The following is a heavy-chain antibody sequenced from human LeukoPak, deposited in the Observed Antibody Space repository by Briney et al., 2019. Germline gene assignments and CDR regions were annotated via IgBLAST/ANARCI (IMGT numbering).Heavy chain of an antibody. CDR2: IYYTEST. J-gene: IGHJ6*03. CDR1: GRSISSYY. CDR3: ARARVLGSNYSYYMDV. Sequence: PSETLSLTCTVSGRSISSYYWTWIPRPPGGGLEGIGYIYYTESTNYNTSLTSRLTMSVDTSNTQFSLKLNSVTAADTAVYYCARARVLGSNYSYYMDVWGKGTTVTVS. D-gene: IGHD6-13*01. V-gene: IGHV4-59*01.